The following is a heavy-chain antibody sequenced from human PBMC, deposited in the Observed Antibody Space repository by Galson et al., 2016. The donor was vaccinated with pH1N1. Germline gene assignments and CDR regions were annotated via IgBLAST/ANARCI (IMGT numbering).Heavy chain of an antibody. CDR3: ARHAAMDPPVVVYYMDV. CDR2: IYVGDSDT. D-gene: IGHD2-15*01. V-gene: IGHV5-51*01. CDR1: DNSFSTSW. Sequence: QSGAEVKQPGESLKISCTGSDNSFSTSWIGWVRQLPGKGLEWMGIIYVGDSDTRYTPSFQSRVTISADKSIRTAYLQWISLKAADAAIYSRARHAAMDPPVVVYYMDVWGNGTTVTVSS. J-gene: IGHJ6*03.